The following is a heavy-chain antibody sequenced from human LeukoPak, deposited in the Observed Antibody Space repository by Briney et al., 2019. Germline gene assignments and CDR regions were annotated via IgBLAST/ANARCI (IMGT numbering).Heavy chain of an antibody. CDR3: AKPNRGSGSYTDY. Sequence: GGSLRLSCAASGFTFSSYWMSWVRQAPGKGLEWVANIKQDGSEKYYVDSVKGRFTISRDNAKNSLYLQMNSLRAEDTAVYYCAKPNRGSGSYTDYWGQGTLVTVSS. CDR1: GFTFSSYW. CDR2: IKQDGSEK. J-gene: IGHJ4*02. V-gene: IGHV3-7*02. D-gene: IGHD3-10*01.